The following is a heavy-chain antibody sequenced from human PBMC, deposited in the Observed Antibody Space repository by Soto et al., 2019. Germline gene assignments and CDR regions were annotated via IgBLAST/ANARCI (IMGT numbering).Heavy chain of an antibody. Sequence: QVQLVESGGGVVQPGRSLRLSCAASGFTFSSYGMHWVRQAPGKGLEWVAVISYDGRNKYYADSVKGRFTISRDNSKNTLYLQMNSLRAEYTAVYYCATDQRYSSSWYTGHSYYYGMDVWGQGTTVTVSS. CDR2: ISYDGRNK. CDR3: ATDQRYSSSWYTGHSYYYGMDV. J-gene: IGHJ6*02. V-gene: IGHV3-30*03. D-gene: IGHD6-13*01. CDR1: GFTFSSYG.